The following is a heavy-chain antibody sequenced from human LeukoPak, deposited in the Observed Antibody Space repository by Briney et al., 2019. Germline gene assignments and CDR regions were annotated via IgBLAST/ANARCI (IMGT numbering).Heavy chain of an antibody. V-gene: IGHV1-69*01. CDR2: IIPIFGTA. CDR3: ARHVFGVVTQGFDP. J-gene: IGHJ5*02. CDR1: GGTFSSYA. D-gene: IGHD3-3*01. Sequence: GASVKVSCKASGGTFSSYAISWVRQAPGQGLEWMGGIIPIFGTANYAQKFQGRVTITADESTSTAYMELSSLRSEDTAVYYCARHVFGVVTQGFDPWGQGTLVTVSS.